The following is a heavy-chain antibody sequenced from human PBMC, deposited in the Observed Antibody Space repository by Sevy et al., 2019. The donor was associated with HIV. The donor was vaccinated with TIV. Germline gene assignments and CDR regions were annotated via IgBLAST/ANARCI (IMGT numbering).Heavy chain of an antibody. CDR2: ISNSGANT. CDR3: AKEWTLLSDWYGEFDY. J-gene: IGHJ4*02. V-gene: IGHV3-23*01. Sequence: GGSLRLSCAASGFTFTNYGMHWVRQAPGKGLEWVSGISNSGANTYYADSVRGRFTGSRDNSKNTVYLKLNSLRAEDTAIYYCAKEWTLLSDWYGEFDYWGQGTLVTVSS. D-gene: IGHD6-19*01. CDR1: GFTFTNYG.